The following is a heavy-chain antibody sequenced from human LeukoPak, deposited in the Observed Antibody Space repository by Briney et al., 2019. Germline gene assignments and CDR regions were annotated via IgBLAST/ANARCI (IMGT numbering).Heavy chain of an antibody. CDR3: ARETQGSDYRFDY. CDR1: GFTFSSYG. D-gene: IGHD1-26*01. V-gene: IGHV3-33*01. CDR2: IWYDGSNK. J-gene: IGHJ4*02. Sequence: GGSLRLSCAASGFTFSSYGMHWVRQAPGKGLEWVAVIWYDGSNKYYADSVKGRFTISRDNSKNTLYLQMNSLRAEDRAVYYCARETQGSDYRFDYWGQGTLVTVSS.